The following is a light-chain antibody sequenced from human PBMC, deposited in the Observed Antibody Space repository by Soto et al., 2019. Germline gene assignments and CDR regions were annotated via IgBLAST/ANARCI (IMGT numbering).Light chain of an antibody. CDR3: ASWDDSLKSPV. V-gene: IGLV1-44*01. J-gene: IGLJ3*02. CDR2: SNI. CDR1: RSNIGRKI. Sequence: QSVLSQPPSASGTPGQTVTISCSGIRSNIGRKIVNWYQQVPGTAPKLLIYSNIQRPSEVPDRFSASKSGTSASLAISGLQSDDEATYYCASWDDSLKSPVFGGGTK.